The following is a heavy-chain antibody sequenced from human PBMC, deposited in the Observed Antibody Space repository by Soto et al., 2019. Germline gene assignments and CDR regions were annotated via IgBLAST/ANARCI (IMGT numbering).Heavy chain of an antibody. J-gene: IGHJ4*02. Sequence: QMEQSGAEVRKPGSSVKVSCKRSGVSLTSYPMAWVRQAPGQGFDGMGGIIPIHGTTEYVQKFQGRVTITADESTNRATLELTGLTSEDTAVYYCARGWELVSWGQGTLVPVTS. D-gene: IGHD1-26*01. V-gene: IGHV1-69*01. CDR2: IIPIHGTT. CDR3: ARGWELVS. CDR1: GVSLTSYP.